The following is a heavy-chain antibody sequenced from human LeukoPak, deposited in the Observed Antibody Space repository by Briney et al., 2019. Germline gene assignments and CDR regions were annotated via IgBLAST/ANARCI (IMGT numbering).Heavy chain of an antibody. Sequence: PGRSLRLSCAASGFTFSSYGMHWVRQAPGKGLEWVAVIWYDGSNKYYADSVKGRFTISRGNSKNTLYLQMNSLRAEDTAVYYCARGLYCSGGSCYVGSDYWGQGTLVTVSS. V-gene: IGHV3-33*01. CDR1: GFTFSSYG. D-gene: IGHD2-15*01. CDR3: ARGLYCSGGSCYVGSDY. J-gene: IGHJ4*02. CDR2: IWYDGSNK.